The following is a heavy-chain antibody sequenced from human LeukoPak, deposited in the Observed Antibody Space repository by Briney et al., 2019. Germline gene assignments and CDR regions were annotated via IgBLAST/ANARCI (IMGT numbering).Heavy chain of an antibody. D-gene: IGHD3-3*01. CDR3: ARGGLRVVDYFDY. J-gene: IGHJ4*02. CDR2: T. V-gene: IGHV3-66*03. CDR1: GFTVSSNY. Sequence: GGSLRLSCAASGFTVSSNYMSWVRQAPGKGLEWVSVTYYADSVKGRFTISRDNSKNTLYLQMNSLRAEDTAVYYCARGGLRVVDYFDYWGQGTLVTVSS.